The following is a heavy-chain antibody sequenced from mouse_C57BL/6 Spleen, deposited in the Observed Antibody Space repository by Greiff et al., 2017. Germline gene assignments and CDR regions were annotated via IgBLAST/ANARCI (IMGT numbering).Heavy chain of an antibody. CDR1: GYTFTSYW. V-gene: IGHV1-55*01. D-gene: IGHD1-1*01. CDR2: IYPGSGST. J-gene: IGHJ2*01. Sequence: QVQLKQPGAELVKPGASVKMSCKASGYTFTSYWITWVKQRPGQGLEWIGDIYPGSGSTNYNEKFKSKATLTVDTSSSTAYMQLSSLTSEDSAVYYCARTRTTVVATGNFDYWGQGTTLTVSS. CDR3: ARTRTTVVATGNFDY.